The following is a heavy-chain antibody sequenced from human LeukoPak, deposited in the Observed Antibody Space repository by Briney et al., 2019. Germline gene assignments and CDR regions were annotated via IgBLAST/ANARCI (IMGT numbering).Heavy chain of an antibody. Sequence: GGSLRLSCVASGFTFRHYAMSWVRQAPGKGLEWVSAISGSGGSTYYADSVKGRFTISRDNSKNTLYLQMNSLRAEDTAVYYCAKDPSGTVGATDYFDYWGQGTLVTVSS. CDR1: GFTFRHYA. CDR2: ISGSGGST. V-gene: IGHV3-23*01. D-gene: IGHD1-26*01. CDR3: AKDPSGTVGATDYFDY. J-gene: IGHJ4*02.